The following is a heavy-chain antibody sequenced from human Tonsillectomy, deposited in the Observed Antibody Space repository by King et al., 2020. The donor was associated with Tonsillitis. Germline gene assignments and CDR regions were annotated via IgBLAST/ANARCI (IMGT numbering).Heavy chain of an antibody. CDR2: VNHSGGT. CDR1: GGSFSNYY. J-gene: IGHJ4*02. V-gene: IGHV4-34*01. D-gene: IGHD3-9*01. CDR3: ARGNNSGYALYS. Sequence: VQLQQWGAGLLKPSETLSLTCAVYGGSFSNYYWSWIRQPPGKGLVWIGEVNHSGGTDYNPSLKSRVTISVDTSKNEISLKLSSVTAADTAIYYCARGNNSGYALYSWGQGTLVTVSS.